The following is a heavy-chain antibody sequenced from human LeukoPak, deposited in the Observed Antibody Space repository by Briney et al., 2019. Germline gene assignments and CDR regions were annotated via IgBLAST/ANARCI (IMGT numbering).Heavy chain of an antibody. V-gene: IGHV4-59*01. CDR2: IYYSGST. J-gene: IGHJ5*02. CDR3: ARGVLLWFGELNWFDP. D-gene: IGHD3-10*01. CDR1: GGSISSYY. Sequence: SETLSLTCTVSGGSISSYYWSWIRQPPGKGLEWIGYIYYSGSTNYNPSLKSRVTISVDTSKNQFSLKLSSVTAADTAVYYRARGVLLWFGELNWFDPWGQGTLVTVSS.